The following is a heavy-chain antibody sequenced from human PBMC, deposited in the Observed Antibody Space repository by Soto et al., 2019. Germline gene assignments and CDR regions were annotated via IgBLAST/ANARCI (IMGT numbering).Heavy chain of an antibody. CDR2: ISYDGNVA. CDR1: GFTFSNYG. V-gene: IGHV3-30*18. D-gene: IGHD1-1*01. J-gene: IGHJ4*02. Sequence: QVQLVESEGGVVQPGRSLRLSCTASGFTFSNYGMHWVRQAPGKGLEWVTVISYDGNVAYYADSVKGRFNSSRDNSKNTLYLQMNSLRTEDTAVYYCAKEGPITNWYFDYWGQGTLVTVSS. CDR3: AKEGPITNWYFDY.